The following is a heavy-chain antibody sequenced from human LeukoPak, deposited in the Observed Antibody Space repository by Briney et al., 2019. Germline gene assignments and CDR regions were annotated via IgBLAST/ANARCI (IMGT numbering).Heavy chain of an antibody. CDR3: AGLYGGSYAY. CDR2: ISDSGGST. D-gene: IGHD1-26*01. CDR1: GFTLSDYA. J-gene: IGHJ4*02. Sequence: PGGSLRLSCAASGFTLSDYAMTWVRQAPGKGLEWVSTISDSGGSTFYADSVKGRFTISRDNSKNTLFLQINSLRAEDTAIYYCAGLYGGSYAYWGQGTLVTVSS. V-gene: IGHV3-23*01.